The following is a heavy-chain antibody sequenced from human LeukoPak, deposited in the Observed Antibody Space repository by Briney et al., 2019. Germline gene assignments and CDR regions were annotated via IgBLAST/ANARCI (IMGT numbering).Heavy chain of an antibody. CDR3: SRDFVGADDY. Sequence: GGSLRLSCAASGFTLSKYWVHWVRQAPGKGPVWVSRINPDGSRIDYADSVRGRFTISRDSAKNTLYLQMNSLRAEDTAVYYCSRDFVGADDYWGQGTLATVSS. CDR1: GFTLSKYW. J-gene: IGHJ4*02. D-gene: IGHD1-26*01. V-gene: IGHV3-74*01. CDR2: INPDGSRI.